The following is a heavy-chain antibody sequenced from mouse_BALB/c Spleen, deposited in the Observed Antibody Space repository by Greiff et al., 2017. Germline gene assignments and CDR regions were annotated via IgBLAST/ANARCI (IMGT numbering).Heavy chain of an antibody. D-gene: IGHD2-3*01. CDR1: GYSFTGYY. CDR2: ISCYNGAT. Sequence: LVKTGASVKISCKASGYSFTGYYMHWVKQSHGKSLEWIGYISCYNGATSYNQKFKGKATFTVDTSSSTAYMQFNSLTSEDSAVYYCARYDGYYEAMDYWGQGTSVTVSS. J-gene: IGHJ4*01. V-gene: IGHV1S34*01. CDR3: ARYDGYYEAMDY.